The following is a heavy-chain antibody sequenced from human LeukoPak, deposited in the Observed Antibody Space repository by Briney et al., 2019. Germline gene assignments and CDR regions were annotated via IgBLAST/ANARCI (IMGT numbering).Heavy chain of an antibody. D-gene: IGHD6-13*01. V-gene: IGHV3-11*01. CDR3: ARDRIAAAGTVDY. CDR2: IGSSGSSI. J-gene: IGHJ4*02. Sequence: GGSLRLSCAASGFTFSDYYMRWIRHTPGKGLEWVSYIGSSGSSIYYADSVKGRFTISRDNAKNSLYLQMNSLRAEDTAVYYCARDRIAAAGTVDYWGQGTLVTVSS. CDR1: GFTFSDYY.